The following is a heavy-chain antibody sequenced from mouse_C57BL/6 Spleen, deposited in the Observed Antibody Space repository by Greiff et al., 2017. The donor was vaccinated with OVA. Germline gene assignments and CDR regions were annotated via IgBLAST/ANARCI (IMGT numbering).Heavy chain of an antibody. V-gene: IGHV1-42*01. Sequence: VQLQQSGPELVKPGASVKISCKASGYSFTGYYMNWVKQSPEKSLEWIGEINPSTGGTTYNQKFKAKATLTVDKASSTAYMQLKSLTSEDSAVYYCARDDWDYWGQGTSVTVSS. CDR2: INPSTGGT. D-gene: IGHD2-13*01. J-gene: IGHJ4*01. CDR3: ARDDWDY. CDR1: GYSFTGYY.